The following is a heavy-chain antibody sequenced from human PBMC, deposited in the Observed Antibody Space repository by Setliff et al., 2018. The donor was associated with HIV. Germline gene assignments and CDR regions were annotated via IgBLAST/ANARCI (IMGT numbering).Heavy chain of an antibody. CDR3: ARAGYYRFDY. D-gene: IGHD3-9*01. V-gene: IGHV3-64*04. J-gene: IGHJ4*02. Sequence: PGGSLRLSCSASGFTFSSYVMHWVRQAPGKGLEYVSAISSNGGSTYYADSVKGRFTVSRDNAKNTLYLQMNSLTAEDTAVYYCARAGYYRFDYWGQGTLVTVSS. CDR1: GFTFSSYV. CDR2: ISSNGGST.